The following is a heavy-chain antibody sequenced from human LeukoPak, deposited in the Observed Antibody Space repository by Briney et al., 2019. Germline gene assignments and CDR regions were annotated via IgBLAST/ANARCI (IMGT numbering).Heavy chain of an antibody. D-gene: IGHD6-19*01. CDR2: IYYSGST. CDR3: ASTTRIAVAVFDY. J-gene: IGHJ4*02. CDR1: GGSISSYY. Sequence: SETLSLTCTVSGGSISSYYWSWIRQPPGKGLEWIGYIYYSGSTNYNPSLKSRVTISVDTSKTQFSLKLSSVTAADTAVCYCASTTRIAVAVFDYWGQGTLVTVSS. V-gene: IGHV4-59*01.